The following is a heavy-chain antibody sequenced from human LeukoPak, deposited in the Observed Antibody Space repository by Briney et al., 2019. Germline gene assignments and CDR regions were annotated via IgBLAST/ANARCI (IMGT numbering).Heavy chain of an antibody. D-gene: IGHD4-17*01. CDR1: GFTVSSNY. J-gene: IGHJ4*02. V-gene: IGHV3-53*01. CDR3: AREAVTRNYFDY. Sequence: GGSLRLPCAASGFTVSSNYMNWVRQAPGRGLEWVSVIYSGGSTYYADSVKGRFTISRDNSKNTLYLQMNSLRAEDTAVYYCAREAVTRNYFDYWGQGTLVTVSS. CDR2: IYSGGST.